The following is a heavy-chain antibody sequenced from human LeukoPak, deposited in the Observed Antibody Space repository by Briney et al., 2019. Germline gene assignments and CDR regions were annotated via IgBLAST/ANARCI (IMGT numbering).Heavy chain of an antibody. CDR3: ARQPGAGWFDP. V-gene: IGHV5-51*01. Sequence: GASLQISCKGSGYSFTSYWIGWVRQMPGKGLEWMAIINPGDSDTRYSPSFQGQVTISADKSISTVYLQWGSLKASDTAMYYCARQPGAGWFDPWGQGTLVTVSS. CDR1: GYSFTSYW. J-gene: IGHJ5*02. CDR2: INPGDSDT. D-gene: IGHD3-10*01.